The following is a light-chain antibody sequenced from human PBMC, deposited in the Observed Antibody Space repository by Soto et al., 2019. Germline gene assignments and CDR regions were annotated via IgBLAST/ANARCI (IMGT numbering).Light chain of an antibody. Sequence: EIVLTQSPATLSFSRGEIATFCYRSSQSVSSYLAWYQQKPGQAPRLLIYDVSNRATGIPARFSGSGSGTDFTLTISSLEPEDFAVYYCQQRSNWPRFTFGPGTKVDIK. CDR1: QSVSSY. J-gene: IGKJ3*01. CDR3: QQRSNWPRFT. CDR2: DVS. V-gene: IGKV3-11*01.